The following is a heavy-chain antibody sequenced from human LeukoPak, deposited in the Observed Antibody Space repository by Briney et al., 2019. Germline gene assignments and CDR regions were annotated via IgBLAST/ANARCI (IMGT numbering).Heavy chain of an antibody. J-gene: IGHJ6*03. CDR1: GGSISSYY. CDR3: ARAAYVTAAAGAPTYYYYYYYMDV. CDR2: IYYSGST. Sequence: PSETLSLTCTVSGGSISSYYWSWIRQPPGKGLEWIGYIYYSGSTNYNPSLKSRVTISVDTSKNQFSLKLSSVTAADTAVYYCARAAYVTAAAGAPTYYYYYYYMDVWGKGTTVTISS. D-gene: IGHD6-13*01. V-gene: IGHV4-59*01.